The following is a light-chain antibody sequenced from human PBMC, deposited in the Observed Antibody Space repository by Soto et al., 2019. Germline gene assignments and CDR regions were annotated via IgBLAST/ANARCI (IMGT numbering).Light chain of an antibody. CDR3: QQYGRSPIT. V-gene: IGKV3-20*01. Sequence: EIVLTQSPGTLSLSPGERGTLSCRASESVYSNFLAWSQKKPGQAPSLLIHGSSIRATGLPGRFSGSGCGTDSTLTSSSLDAEDSTVYYWQQYGRSPITFGQGTRLEIK. J-gene: IGKJ5*01. CDR2: GSS. CDR1: ESVYSNF.